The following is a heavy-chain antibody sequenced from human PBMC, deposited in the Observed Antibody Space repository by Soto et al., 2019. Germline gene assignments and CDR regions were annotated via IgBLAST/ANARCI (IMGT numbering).Heavy chain of an antibody. D-gene: IGHD4-17*01. CDR1: GGSFSGYY. Sequence: PSETLSLTCAVYGGSFSGYYWSWIRQPPGKGLEWIGEINHSGSTNYNPSLKSRVTISVDTSKNQFSLKLSSVTAADTAVYYCARGRSWTTVTIDYWGQGTLVTVSS. CDR3: ARGRSWTTVTIDY. CDR2: INHSGST. J-gene: IGHJ4*02. V-gene: IGHV4-34*01.